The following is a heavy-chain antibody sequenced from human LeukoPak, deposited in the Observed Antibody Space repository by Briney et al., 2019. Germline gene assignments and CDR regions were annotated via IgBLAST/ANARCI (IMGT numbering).Heavy chain of an antibody. CDR3: ARETITYKQQPPFYYFDY. D-gene: IGHD6-13*01. CDR2: IIPIFGTA. CDR1: GGTFSSYA. J-gene: IGHJ4*02. V-gene: IGHV1-69*05. Sequence: SVKVSCKASGGTFSSYAISWVRQAPGQGLEWMGGIIPIFGTANYAQKFQGRVTITTDESTSTAYMELSSLRSEDTAVYYCARETITYKQQPPFYYFDYWGQGTLVTVSS.